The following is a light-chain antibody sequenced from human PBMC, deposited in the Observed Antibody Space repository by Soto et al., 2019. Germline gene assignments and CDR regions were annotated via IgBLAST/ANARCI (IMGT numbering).Light chain of an antibody. Sequence: QSVLTQPASVSGSPGQSITISCSGTSRDIGAYNLVSWYQQPPGKAPKLLIYEVRHRPSGISYRFSGSKSGTTASLTISSLLREDEADYYCSTYTSRSTLVFGGGNKLTFL. CDR2: EVR. CDR3: STYTSRSTLV. CDR1: SRDIGAYNL. J-gene: IGLJ2*01. V-gene: IGLV2-14*01.